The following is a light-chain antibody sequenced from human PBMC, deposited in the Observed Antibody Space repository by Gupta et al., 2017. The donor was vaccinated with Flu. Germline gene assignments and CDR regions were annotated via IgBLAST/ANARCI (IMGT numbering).Light chain of an antibody. CDR2: EVS. CDR1: SSDIGYYNL. J-gene: IGLJ3*02. V-gene: IGLV2-23*02. CDR3: LSYGGGNPWV. Sequence: QSALTQPASVSGSPGQSITMSCSGTSSDIGYYNLVSWYQERPGKAPKVMIYEVSGRPSGVSNRFSGSKSGNKASLTIFGLPAGDEAYYYCLSYGGGNPWVFRGGTQLAVL.